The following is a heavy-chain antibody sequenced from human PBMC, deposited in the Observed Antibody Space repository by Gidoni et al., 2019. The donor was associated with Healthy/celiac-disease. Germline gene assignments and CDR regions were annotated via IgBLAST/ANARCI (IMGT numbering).Heavy chain of an antibody. CDR1: GFTSSRHW. D-gene: IGHD3-10*01. CDR3: ARASGELLWFGVGWYCDL. V-gene: IGHV3-7*01. CDR2: IKQDGSEK. Sequence: EVPRVESGGGFVQPGRSLILPCAASGFTSSRHWWSWVGQAPGKGLEWVAKIKQDGSEKYYVDSVTGRFTISRDNAKDSLYLQMNSLRAEDTAVYYCARASGELLWFGVGWYCDLWGRGTLVTVSS. J-gene: IGHJ2*01.